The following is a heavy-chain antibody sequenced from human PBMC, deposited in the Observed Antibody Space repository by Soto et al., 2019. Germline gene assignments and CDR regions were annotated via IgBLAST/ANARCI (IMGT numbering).Heavy chain of an antibody. J-gene: IGHJ6*02. V-gene: IGHV1-18*01. CDR3: AKNGQPPYYYYGMDV. Sequence: QGQLVQSGAEVKKPGASVKVSCKASGYTFTRSGISWVRQAPGQGLEWMGWISGYNGDTNYAQKCQGRVTMTTDTSTTTAYMELRSLTSDDTAVYYCAKNGQPPYYYYGMDVWGQGTTVTVSS. CDR2: ISGYNGDT. CDR1: GYTFTRSG. D-gene: IGHD2-8*01.